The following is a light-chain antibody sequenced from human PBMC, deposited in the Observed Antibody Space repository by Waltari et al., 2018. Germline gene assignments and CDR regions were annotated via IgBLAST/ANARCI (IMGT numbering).Light chain of an antibody. CDR2: KAS. CDR1: QSLSTW. J-gene: IGKJ1*01. Sequence: DVQMTQSPSILSASVGDRVTITCRAGQSLSTWLAWYQQKPGKAPKLLIYKASTLESGVPSRFSGSGSGTEFTRTINSLQPDDFATYHCQQYSRSPWTFGQGTKVEI. CDR3: QQYSRSPWT. V-gene: IGKV1-5*03.